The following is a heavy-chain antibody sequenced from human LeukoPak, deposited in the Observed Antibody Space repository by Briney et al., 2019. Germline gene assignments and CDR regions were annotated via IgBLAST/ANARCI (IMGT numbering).Heavy chain of an antibody. J-gene: IGHJ6*03. Sequence: SETLSLTRTVSCGSIRSYYWSWIRQSPGKGLEWIGYIYSSGSTNYNPSLKSRVTISVDTSKNQFSLKLSSVTAADTAVYYCARRRGVVVPAAYYYYMDVWGKGTTVTVSS. CDR2: IYSSGST. CDR3: ARRRGVVVPAAYYYYMDV. V-gene: IGHV4-59*01. D-gene: IGHD2-2*01. CDR1: CGSIRSYY.